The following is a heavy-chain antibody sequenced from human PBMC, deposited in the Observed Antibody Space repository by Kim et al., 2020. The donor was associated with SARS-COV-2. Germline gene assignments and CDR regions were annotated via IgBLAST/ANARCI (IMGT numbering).Heavy chain of an antibody. J-gene: IGHJ4*02. Sequence: YAESVKGRFTIYRDNAKHSLYLQMNSLRAEDTAVYYCARKIVGPGPDFDYWGQGTLVTVSS. CDR3: ARKIVGPGPDFDY. D-gene: IGHD1-26*01. V-gene: IGHV3-21*01.